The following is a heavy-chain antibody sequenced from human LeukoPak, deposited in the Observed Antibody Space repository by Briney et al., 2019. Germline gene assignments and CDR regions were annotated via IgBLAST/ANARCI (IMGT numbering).Heavy chain of an antibody. D-gene: IGHD3-22*01. CDR2: ISGSGDST. CDR1: GFTFSSYG. V-gene: IGHV3-23*01. J-gene: IGHJ4*02. CDR3: AKDLMYYYDSSGFVNDY. Sequence: GGSLRLSCAASGFTFSSYGMTWVRQAPGKGLEWVSGISGSGDSTYYADSVKGRFTISRDNSKNTLYLQMNSLRAEDTALYYCAKDLMYYYDSSGFVNDYWGQGTLVTVSS.